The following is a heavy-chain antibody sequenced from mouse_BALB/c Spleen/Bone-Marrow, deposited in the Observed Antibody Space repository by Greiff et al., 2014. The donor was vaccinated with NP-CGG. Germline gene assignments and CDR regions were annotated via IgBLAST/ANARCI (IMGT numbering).Heavy chain of an antibody. V-gene: IGHV4-1*02. CDR1: GFDFSGYW. J-gene: IGHJ2*01. CDR3: ARQAHYGHSDY. Sequence: EVMLVESGGGLVQPGGSLKLSCAASGFDFSGYWMSWVRQAPGKGLQWIGEINPDSRTINYAPSPKDKFIISRDNAKNTLYLQMSKVRSEDTALYYCARQAHYGHSDYWGQGTTLTVSS. CDR2: INPDSRTI. D-gene: IGHD1-1*02.